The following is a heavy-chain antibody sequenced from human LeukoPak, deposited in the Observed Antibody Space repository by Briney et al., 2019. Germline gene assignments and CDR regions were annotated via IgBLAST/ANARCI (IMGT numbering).Heavy chain of an antibody. J-gene: IGHJ4*02. CDR3: AKTYGSGSYFAFDY. V-gene: IGHV3-23*01. CDR1: GFTFSSYA. D-gene: IGHD3-10*01. CDR2: ISSSGGST. Sequence: PGGSLRLSCAASGFTFSSYAMSWVRQAPGKGLEWVSAISSSGGSTYYADSVKGRFTISRDNSKNTLYLQMNSLRAEDTAVYFCAKTYGSGSYFAFDYWGQGTLVTVSS.